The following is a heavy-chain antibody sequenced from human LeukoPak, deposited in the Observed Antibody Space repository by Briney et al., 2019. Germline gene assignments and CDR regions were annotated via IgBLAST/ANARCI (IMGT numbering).Heavy chain of an antibody. CDR2: ISGSGSST. D-gene: IGHD5-12*01. V-gene: IGHV3-23*01. CDR3: AKDRGSGYYVVPDY. Sequence: PGGSLRLSCVASGFTFSSYAMTWVRQAPGKGLEWVSAISGSGSSTYSADSVKGRFTISRDNSKNTLYLQMNSLRADDTAIYLCAKDRGSGYYVVPDYWGQGTLVTVSS. CDR1: GFTFSSYA. J-gene: IGHJ4*02.